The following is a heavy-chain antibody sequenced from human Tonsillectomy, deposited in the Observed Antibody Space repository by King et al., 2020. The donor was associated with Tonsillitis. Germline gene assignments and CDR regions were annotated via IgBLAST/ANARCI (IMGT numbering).Heavy chain of an antibody. CDR1: GYTFTSYY. V-gene: IGHV1-46*01. CDR3: ARESGGDYDSSAFDY. J-gene: IGHJ4*02. Sequence: QLVQSGAEVKKPGASVKVSCKASGYTFTSYYMHWVRQAPGQGLEWMGIINPSGGSTSYAQKFQGRVTMTRDTSTSTVYMELSSLRSEDTAVYYCARESGGDYDSSAFDYWGQGTLVTVSS. CDR2: INPSGGST. D-gene: IGHD3-9*01.